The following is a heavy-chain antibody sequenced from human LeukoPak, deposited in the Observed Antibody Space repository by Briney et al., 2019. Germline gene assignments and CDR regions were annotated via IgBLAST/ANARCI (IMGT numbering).Heavy chain of an antibody. CDR3: TRTSHYYDSSGYYDIGSGCNDY. CDR1: GFTFGDYA. Sequence: GGSLRLSCTASGFTFGDYAMSWVRQAPGKGLEWVGFIRSKAYGGTTEYAASVKGRFTISRDDSKSIAYLQMNSLKTEDTAVYYCTRTSHYYDSSGYYDIGSGCNDYWGQGTLVTVSS. D-gene: IGHD3-22*01. CDR2: IRSKAYGGTT. V-gene: IGHV3-49*04. J-gene: IGHJ4*02.